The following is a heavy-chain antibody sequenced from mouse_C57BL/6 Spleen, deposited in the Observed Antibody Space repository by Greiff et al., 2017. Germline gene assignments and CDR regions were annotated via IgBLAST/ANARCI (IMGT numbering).Heavy chain of an antibody. J-gene: IGHJ2*01. CDR3: ARNSPEALDY. CDR2: IWSGGST. Sequence: VKLMESGPGLVQPSQSLSITCTVSGFSLTSYGVHWVRQSPGKGLEWLGVIWSGGSTDYNAAFISRLSISKDNSKSQVFFKMNSLQADDTAIYYCARNSPEALDYWGQGTTLTVSS. D-gene: IGHD1-3*01. CDR1: GFSLTSYG. V-gene: IGHV2-2*01.